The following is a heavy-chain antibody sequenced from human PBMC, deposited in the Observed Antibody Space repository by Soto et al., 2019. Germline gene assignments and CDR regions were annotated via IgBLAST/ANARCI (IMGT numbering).Heavy chain of an antibody. Sequence: QVQLVQSGAEVKKPGSSVKVSCKASGGTFSSYTISWVRQAPGQGLEWMGRIIPILGIANYAQKFQGRVTITADKSTSTAYMELSSLRSEDTAVYYCARGSVVTAVTAFDIWGQGTMVTVSS. CDR2: IIPILGIA. CDR3: ARGSVVTAVTAFDI. J-gene: IGHJ3*02. V-gene: IGHV1-69*02. D-gene: IGHD2-21*02. CDR1: GGTFSSYT.